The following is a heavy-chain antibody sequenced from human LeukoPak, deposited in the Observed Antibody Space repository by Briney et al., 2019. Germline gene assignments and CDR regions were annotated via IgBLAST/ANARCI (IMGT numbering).Heavy chain of an antibody. Sequence: ASVKVSCKASGYTFTSYDINWVRQATGQGLEWMGWMSPNSGNTGYAQKFQGRVTMTRNTSISTAYMELSSLRSEDTAVYYCARRGRVAARPRCWFDPWGQGTLVTVSS. D-gene: IGHD6-6*01. J-gene: IGHJ5*02. CDR1: GYTFTSYD. V-gene: IGHV1-8*01. CDR2: MSPNSGNT. CDR3: ARRGRVAARPRCWFDP.